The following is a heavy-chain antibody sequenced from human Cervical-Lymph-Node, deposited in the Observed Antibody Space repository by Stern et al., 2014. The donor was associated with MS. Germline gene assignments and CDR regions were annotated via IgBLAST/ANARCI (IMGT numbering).Heavy chain of an antibody. CDR2: IYHSGST. Sequence: QLQLQESGPGLVQPSQTLSLTCTVSGGSISSGGYFWSCIPQHPGKGLEWFGYIYHSGSTYYNPSLKRRIILSVDTTKNPFFLNMTSVTAADTAVYYCARKGAIVPAAIENWFDSWGQGTLVTVSS. CDR3: ARKGAIVPAAIENWFDS. J-gene: IGHJ5*01. V-gene: IGHV4-31*03. CDR1: GGSISSGGYF. D-gene: IGHD2-2*01.